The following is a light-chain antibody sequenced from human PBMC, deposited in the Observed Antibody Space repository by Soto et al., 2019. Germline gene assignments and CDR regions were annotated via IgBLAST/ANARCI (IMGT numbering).Light chain of an antibody. J-gene: IGKJ1*01. V-gene: IGKV3-15*01. CDR1: QSISDT. CDR3: QKYDNWPWT. CDR2: GES. Sequence: EIVMTQSPATLSVSPGGSATLSCRASQSISDTLAWYQQKTGQAPRLLIYGESTRATGLPDRFSGSGSGADLNLTISRLQSEDFAVYYCQKYDNWPWTCGQGTKVDIK.